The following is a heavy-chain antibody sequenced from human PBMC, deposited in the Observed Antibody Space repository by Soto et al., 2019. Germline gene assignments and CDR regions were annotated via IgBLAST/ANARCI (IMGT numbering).Heavy chain of an antibody. CDR2: IIPIFGTA. D-gene: IGHD6-13*01. Sequence: SVKVSCKASGGTFSSYAISWVRQAPGQELEWMGGIIPIFGTANYAQKFQGRVTITADESTSTAYMELSSLRSEDTAVYYCARQTYSSSWEPNWFDPWGQGTLVTVSS. J-gene: IGHJ5*02. CDR3: ARQTYSSSWEPNWFDP. V-gene: IGHV1-69*13. CDR1: GGTFSSYA.